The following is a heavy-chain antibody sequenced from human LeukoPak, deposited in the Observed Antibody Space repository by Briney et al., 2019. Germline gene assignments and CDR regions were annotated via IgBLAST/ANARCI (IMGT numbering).Heavy chain of an antibody. J-gene: IGHJ4*02. CDR1: GYTFTGYY. Sequence: ASVKVSRKASGYTFTGYYMHWVRQAPGQGLEWMGRINPNSGGTNYAQKFQGRVTMTRDTSISTAYMELSRLRSDDTAVYYCARLVGYYDSSGEFDYWGQGTLVTVSS. CDR3: ARLVGYYDSSGEFDY. V-gene: IGHV1-2*06. D-gene: IGHD3-22*01. CDR2: INPNSGGT.